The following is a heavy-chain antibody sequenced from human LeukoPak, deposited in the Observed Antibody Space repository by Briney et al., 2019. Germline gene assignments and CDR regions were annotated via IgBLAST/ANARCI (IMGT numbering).Heavy chain of an antibody. V-gene: IGHV3-21*01. J-gene: IGHJ4*02. CDR3: ARDRDDILTGYFDY. D-gene: IGHD3-9*01. CDR1: GFTFSSYA. CDR2: ISSSSYI. Sequence: PGGSLRLSCAASGFTFSSYAMNWVRQAPGKGLEWVSSISSSSYIYYADSVKGRFTISRDNAKNSLYLQMNSLRAEDTAVYYCARDRDDILTGYFDYWGQGTLVTVSS.